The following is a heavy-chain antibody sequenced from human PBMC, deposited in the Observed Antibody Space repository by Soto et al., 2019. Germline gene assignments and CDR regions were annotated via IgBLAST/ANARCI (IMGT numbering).Heavy chain of an antibody. CDR2: IYYSGST. Sequence: SETLSLTCTVSGGSISSSSYYWGWIRQPPGKGLEWIGSIYYSGSTYYNPSLKSRVTISVDTSKNQFSLKLSSVTAADTAVYYCAREGGDEMATSDNWFDPWGQGTLVTVSS. V-gene: IGHV4-39*07. CDR1: GGSISSSSYY. J-gene: IGHJ5*02. CDR3: AREGGDEMATSDNWFDP. D-gene: IGHD5-12*01.